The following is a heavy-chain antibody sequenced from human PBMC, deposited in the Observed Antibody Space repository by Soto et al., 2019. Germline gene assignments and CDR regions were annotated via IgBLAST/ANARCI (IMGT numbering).Heavy chain of an antibody. V-gene: IGHV4-34*01. J-gene: IGHJ4*02. Sequence: SETLSLTCAVYGGSFSGYYWSWIRQPPGKGLEWIGEINHSGSTNYNPSLKSRVTISVDTSKNQFSLKLSSVTAADTAVYYCAVPVAGVDYWGQGTLVTVSS. CDR1: GGSFSGYY. CDR2: INHSGST. D-gene: IGHD6-19*01. CDR3: AVPVAGVDY.